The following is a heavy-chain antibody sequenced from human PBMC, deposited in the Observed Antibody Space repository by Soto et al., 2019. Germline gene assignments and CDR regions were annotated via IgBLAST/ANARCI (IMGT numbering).Heavy chain of an antibody. Sequence: EVQLVESGGGLVQPGGSLRLSCTASGITLSRDWMTWVRQAPGKGLEWVASIKPDGSGEYYLDSVKGRFTISRDNTKNSLYIKANSLRAEDTAMYFCAKLLNGVTALDYWGQGTLVTVSS. D-gene: IGHD2-21*02. CDR2: IKPDGSGE. J-gene: IGHJ4*02. CDR3: AKLLNGVTALDY. CDR1: GITLSRDW. V-gene: IGHV3-7*01.